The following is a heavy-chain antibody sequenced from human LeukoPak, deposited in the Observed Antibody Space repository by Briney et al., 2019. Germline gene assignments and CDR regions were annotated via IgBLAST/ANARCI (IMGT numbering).Heavy chain of an antibody. CDR3: ARLTTVTTSSSSY. Sequence: AASVKVSCKASGGTFSSYAISWVRQAPGQGLEWMGRIIPILGIANYAQKFQGRVTITADKSTSTAYMELSSLRSEDTAVSYCARLTTVTTSSSSYWGQGTLVTVSS. CDR2: IIPILGIA. V-gene: IGHV1-69*04. D-gene: IGHD4-17*01. CDR1: GGTFSSYA. J-gene: IGHJ4*02.